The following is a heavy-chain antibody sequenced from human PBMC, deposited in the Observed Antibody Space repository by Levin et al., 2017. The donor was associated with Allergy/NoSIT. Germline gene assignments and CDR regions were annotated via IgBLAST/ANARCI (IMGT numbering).Heavy chain of an antibody. J-gene: IGHJ4*02. CDR3: TRDSDILTGYHDY. CDR2: IIPILTIA. V-gene: IGHV1-69*04. Sequence: GASVKVSCKTSADTFNNFSFSWVRQAPGQGLEWMGRIIPILTIANYARQFRGRVSITADKSMNIVYMELSSLKSDDTAIYYCTRDSDILTGYHDYWGQGTLVAVSS. CDR1: ADTFNNFS. D-gene: IGHD3-9*01.